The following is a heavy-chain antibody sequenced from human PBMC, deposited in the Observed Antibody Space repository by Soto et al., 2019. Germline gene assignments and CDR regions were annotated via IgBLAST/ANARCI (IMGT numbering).Heavy chain of an antibody. CDR1: GYSISSGYY. V-gene: IGHV4-38-2*02. CDR2: IYHSGST. CDR3: ARDTRVRRWALYYFDY. D-gene: IGHD4-17*01. Sequence: SETLSLTCAVSGYSISSGYYWGWIRQPPGKGLEWIGSIYHSGSTYYNPSLKSRVTISVDTSKNQFSLKLSSVTAADTAVYYCARDTRVRRWALYYFDYWGQGTLVT. J-gene: IGHJ4*02.